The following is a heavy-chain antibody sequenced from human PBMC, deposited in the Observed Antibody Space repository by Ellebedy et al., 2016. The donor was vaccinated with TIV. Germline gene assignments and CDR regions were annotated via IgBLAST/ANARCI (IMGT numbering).Heavy chain of an antibody. CDR1: GFTFSSYS. Sequence: GGSLRLSXAASGFTFSSYSMNWVRQAPGKGLEWVSSISSSSSYIYYADSVKGRFTISRDNAKNSLYLQMNSLRAEDTAVYYCARDRKLEVVPAAIGYYYYYMDVWGKGTTVTVSS. J-gene: IGHJ6*03. CDR3: ARDRKLEVVPAAIGYYYYYMDV. V-gene: IGHV3-21*01. D-gene: IGHD2-2*01. CDR2: ISSSSSYI.